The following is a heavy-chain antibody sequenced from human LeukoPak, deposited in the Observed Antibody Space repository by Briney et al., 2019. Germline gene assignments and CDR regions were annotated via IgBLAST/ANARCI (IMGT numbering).Heavy chain of an antibody. V-gene: IGHV1-2*02. J-gene: IGHJ3*02. CDR3: AREGLDNWNPRTDAFDI. D-gene: IGHD1-20*01. CDR2: INPNSGGT. CDR1: GYTFTSYY. Sequence: ASVKVSCKASGYTFTSYYMHWVRQAPGQGLEWMGWINPNSGGTNYAQKFQGRVTMTRDTSISTAYMELSRLRSDDTAVYYCAREGLDNWNPRTDAFDIWGQGTMVTVSS.